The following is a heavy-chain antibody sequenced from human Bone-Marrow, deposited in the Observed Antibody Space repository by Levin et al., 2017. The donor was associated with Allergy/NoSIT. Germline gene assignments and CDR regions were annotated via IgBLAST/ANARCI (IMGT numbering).Heavy chain of an antibody. Sequence: ASVKVSCKASGGSFTSYTITWVQQAPGQGLEWMGRVIPVLAISNYAQHFQGRVTITADKSTSTAYMELNTLKSDDTAVYYCATTQNSETGVVELDNWGQGTLVTVSS. V-gene: IGHV1-69*02. J-gene: IGHJ4*02. CDR1: GGSFTSYT. CDR3: ATTQNSETGVVELDN. CDR2: VIPVLAIS. D-gene: IGHD1-1*01.